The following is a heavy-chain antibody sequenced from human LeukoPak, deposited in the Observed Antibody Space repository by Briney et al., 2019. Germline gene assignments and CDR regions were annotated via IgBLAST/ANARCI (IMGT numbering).Heavy chain of an antibody. CDR1: GFTFSSYG. CDR2: IWYDGSNK. Sequence: PGGSLRLSCAASGFTFSSYGMHWVRQAPGKGLEWVAVIWYDGSNKYYADSVKGRFTISRDNSKNTLYLQMNSLRAEDTAVYYCARDQRGTYYSHFDYWGQGTLVTVSS. D-gene: IGHD1-26*01. CDR3: ARDQRGTYYSHFDY. J-gene: IGHJ4*02. V-gene: IGHV3-33*01.